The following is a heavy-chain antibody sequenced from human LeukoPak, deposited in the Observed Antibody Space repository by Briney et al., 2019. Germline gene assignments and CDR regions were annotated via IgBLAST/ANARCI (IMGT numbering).Heavy chain of an antibody. J-gene: IGHJ4*02. CDR2: INPNSGGT. CDR1: GYTFTGYY. Sequence: ASVKVSCKASGYTFTGYYMHWVRQAPGQGLEWMGWINPNSGGTNYAQKFQGRVTMTRDTSISTAYMELSRLRSDDTAVYYCARAGLTGDCSGGSCYGLFDYWGQGTLVTVSS. CDR3: ARAGLTGDCSGGSCYGLFDY. V-gene: IGHV1-2*02. D-gene: IGHD2-15*01.